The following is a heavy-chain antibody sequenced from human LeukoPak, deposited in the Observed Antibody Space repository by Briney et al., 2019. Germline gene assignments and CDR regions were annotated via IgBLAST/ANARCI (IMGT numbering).Heavy chain of an antibody. CDR1: GGSFSGYY. CDR2: INHSGST. J-gene: IGHJ4*02. D-gene: IGHD3-10*01. CDR3: ARMTSDVLLWFGDLGGYYFDY. V-gene: IGHV4-34*01. Sequence: SETPSLTCAVYGGSFSGYYWSWIRQPPGKGLEWIGEINHSGSTNYNPSLKSRVTISVDTSKNQFSLKLSSVTAADTAVYYCARMTSDVLLWFGDLGGYYFDYWGQGTLVTVSS.